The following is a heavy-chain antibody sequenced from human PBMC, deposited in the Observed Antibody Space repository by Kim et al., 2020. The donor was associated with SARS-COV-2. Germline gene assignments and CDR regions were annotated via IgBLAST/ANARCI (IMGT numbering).Heavy chain of an antibody. J-gene: IGHJ1*01. V-gene: IGHV3-23*01. D-gene: IGHD6-19*01. Sequence: SLQGRFTISKDNSKTTLYLQMNSLRAEETAVYYCAKDRRIAVAAPEYFQHWGQGTLVTVSS. CDR3: AKDRRIAVAAPEYFQH.